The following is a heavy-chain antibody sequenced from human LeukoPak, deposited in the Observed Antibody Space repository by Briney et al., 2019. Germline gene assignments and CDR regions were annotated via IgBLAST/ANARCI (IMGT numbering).Heavy chain of an antibody. V-gene: IGHV4-59*08. J-gene: IGHJ4*02. Sequence: SETLSLTCTVSGGSISSYYWSWIRQPPGKGLEWIGYIYYSGSTNYNPSLKSRVTISVDTSKNQFSLKLSSVTAADTAVYYCARNSVATADATFDYWGQGTLVTVSS. CDR1: GGSISSYY. D-gene: IGHD6-13*01. CDR3: ARNSVATADATFDY. CDR2: IYYSGST.